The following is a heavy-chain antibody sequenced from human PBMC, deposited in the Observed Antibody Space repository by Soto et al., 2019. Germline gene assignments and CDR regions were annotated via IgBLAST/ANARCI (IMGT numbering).Heavy chain of an antibody. D-gene: IGHD3-3*01. Sequence: SETLSLTCSVSGASIYNGGYFWSWIRQSPGKGLEWIGHIHNSGSPYNNPSLKSRVTISADTSMNQFSLKLSSVTAADTAVYYCARVDCGVVKNWGQGTLVTVSS. CDR1: GASIYNGGYF. J-gene: IGHJ4*02. CDR2: IHNSGSP. V-gene: IGHV4-30-4*01. CDR3: ARVDCGVVKN.